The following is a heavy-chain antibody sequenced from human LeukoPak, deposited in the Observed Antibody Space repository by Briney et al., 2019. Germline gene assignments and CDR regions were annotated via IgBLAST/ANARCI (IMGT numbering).Heavy chain of an antibody. CDR2: INNSGST. Sequence: SETLSLTCAVYGGSFSGYYWSWIRQPPGKGLEWIGEINNSGSTNYNPSLKSRVTISVDTSKNQFSLKLSPVTAADTAVYYCARPQYCSGGSCDYYFDYWGQGTLVTVSS. CDR1: GGSFSGYY. J-gene: IGHJ4*02. CDR3: ARPQYCSGGSCDYYFDY. V-gene: IGHV4-34*01. D-gene: IGHD2-15*01.